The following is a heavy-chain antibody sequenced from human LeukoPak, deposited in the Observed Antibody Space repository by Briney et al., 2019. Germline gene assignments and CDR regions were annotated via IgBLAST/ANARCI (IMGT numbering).Heavy chain of an antibody. V-gene: IGHV1-2*02. CDR3: AREISGANNCGGDCYALVY. J-gene: IGHJ4*02. Sequence: ASVKVSCTASGYTFTGSYMYWVRQAPGQGLEWMGWFNPNSGGTNYAKKFQGRVTMIRDTSISTAYMELSRLRSDDTAVYYCAREISGANNCGGDCYALVYWGQGTLVTVSS. CDR2: FNPNSGGT. CDR1: GYTFTGSY. D-gene: IGHD2-21*01.